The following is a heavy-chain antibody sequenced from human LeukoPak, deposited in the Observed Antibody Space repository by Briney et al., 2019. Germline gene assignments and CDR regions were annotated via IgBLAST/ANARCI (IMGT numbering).Heavy chain of an antibody. CDR1: GDSVSSNSAA. D-gene: IGHD6-19*01. CDR2: TYYRSKWYN. J-gene: IGHJ6*02. Sequence: SQTLSLTCAISGDSVSSNSAAWNWIRQSPSRGLEWLGRTYYRSKWYNDYAVSVKSRITINPDTSKNQFSLQLNSVTPEDTAVYYCARDRTYRRQQWLVQGISLRRDSYYYYYGMDVWGQGTTVTVSS. CDR3: ARDRTYRRQQWLVQGISLRRDSYYYYYGMDV. V-gene: IGHV6-1*01.